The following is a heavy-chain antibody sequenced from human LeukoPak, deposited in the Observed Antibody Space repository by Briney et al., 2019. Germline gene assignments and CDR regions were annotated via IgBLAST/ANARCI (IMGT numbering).Heavy chain of an antibody. J-gene: IGHJ6*03. Sequence: HPGGSLRLSCAASGFTFSSYAMSWVRQAPGKGLEWVSAISGSGGSTYYADSVKGRFTISRDNSKNTLYLQMNSLRAEDTAVYYCAKDGSEAGFYYYYYYMDVWGKGTTVTVSS. D-gene: IGHD6-19*01. V-gene: IGHV3-23*01. CDR3: AKDGSEAGFYYYYYYMDV. CDR1: GFTFSSYA. CDR2: ISGSGGST.